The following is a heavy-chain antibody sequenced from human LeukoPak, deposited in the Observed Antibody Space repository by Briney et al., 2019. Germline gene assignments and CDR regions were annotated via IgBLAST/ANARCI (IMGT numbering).Heavy chain of an antibody. CDR1: GGSISSGDYY. Sequence: SETLSLTCTVSGGSISSGDYYWRWIRQPPGKGLEWIGYIYYSGSTYYNPSLKSRVTISVDTSKNQFSLKLSSVTAADTAVYYCARYGLYYYDSSGYHENWGQGTLVTVSS. V-gene: IGHV4-30-4*01. D-gene: IGHD3-22*01. CDR2: IYYSGST. CDR3: ARYGLYYYDSSGYHEN. J-gene: IGHJ4*02.